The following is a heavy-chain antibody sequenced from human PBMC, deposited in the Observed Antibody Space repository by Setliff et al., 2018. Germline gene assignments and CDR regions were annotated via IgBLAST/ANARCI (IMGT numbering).Heavy chain of an antibody. CDR3: AKDMTGWGSFDY. Sequence: SCKASGYTFTSYAMHWVRQAPGKGLDWVSRIIGNGHTDYADSVKGRFTISRGNSRNTLYLHMNSLRGEDSAVYYCAKDMTGWGSFDYWGQGILVTVS. CDR1: GYTFTSYA. V-gene: IGHV3-23*01. CDR2: IIGNGHT. J-gene: IGHJ4*02. D-gene: IGHD3-9*01.